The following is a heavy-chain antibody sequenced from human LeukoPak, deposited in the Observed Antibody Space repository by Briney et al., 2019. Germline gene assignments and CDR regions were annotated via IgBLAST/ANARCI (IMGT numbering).Heavy chain of an antibody. CDR2: IKTDGTTT. CDR3: AKGSRAQGYYFDS. D-gene: IGHD3-10*01. Sequence: QAGGSLRLSCAASEITFSTYWMHWVRQAPGKGLLWVSRIKTDGTTTYYADSVKGRFTVSRDNAKNTLYLQMNSLRAEDAAVYYCAKGSRAQGYYFDSWGQGTLVTVSS. CDR1: EITFSTYW. J-gene: IGHJ4*02. V-gene: IGHV3-74*01.